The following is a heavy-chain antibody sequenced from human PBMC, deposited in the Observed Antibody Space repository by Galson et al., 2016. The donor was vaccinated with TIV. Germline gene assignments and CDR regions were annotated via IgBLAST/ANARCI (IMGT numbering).Heavy chain of an antibody. V-gene: IGHV4-30-4*08. D-gene: IGHD3-10*01. Sequence: TLSLTCSVFGGSISNGDYYWTWIRQPPGKGLEWIGYVYYSGATNYNPSLKRRVTLSVDRSTNQFSLRLNSVTAADTAVYSWSRGRGDYYYGIDVWGQGTTVTVSS. J-gene: IGHJ6*02. CDR1: GGSISNGDYY. CDR3: SRGRGDYYYGIDV. CDR2: VYYSGAT.